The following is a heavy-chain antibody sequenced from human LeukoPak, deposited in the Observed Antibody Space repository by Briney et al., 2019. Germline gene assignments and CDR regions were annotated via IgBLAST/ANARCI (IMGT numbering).Heavy chain of an antibody. D-gene: IGHD3-10*01. V-gene: IGHV4-59*12. CDR2: IYHSGST. Sequence: SETLSLTCTVSGGSISSYYWGWIRQPAGKGLEWIGYIYHSGSTYYNPSLKSRVTISVDRSKNQFSLKLSSVTAADTAVYYCARDGTMVRGREGYFDYWGQGTLVTVSS. CDR1: GGSISSYY. CDR3: ARDGTMVRGREGYFDY. J-gene: IGHJ4*02.